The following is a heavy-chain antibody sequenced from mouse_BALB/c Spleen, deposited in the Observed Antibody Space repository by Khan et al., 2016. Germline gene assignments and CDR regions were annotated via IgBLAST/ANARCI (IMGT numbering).Heavy chain of an antibody. CDR3: AITTVVADY. CDR1: GYSITSGYY. J-gene: IGHJ2*01. CDR2: ISYDGSN. Sequence: EVQLQESGPGLVKPSQSLSLTCSVTGYSITSGYYWNWIRQFPGNKLEWMGYISYDGSNNYNPSLKNRISITRDTSKNQFFLQLNSVTTEDTATYYCAITTVVADYWGQGTTLTVSS. D-gene: IGHD1-1*01. V-gene: IGHV3-6*02.